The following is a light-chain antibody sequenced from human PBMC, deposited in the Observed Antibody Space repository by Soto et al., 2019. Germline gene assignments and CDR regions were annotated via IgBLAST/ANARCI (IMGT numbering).Light chain of an antibody. CDR3: GAWDDSLNVYV. CDR1: SSNLAYHS. Sequence: QSVLTQPPSVSAAPGQDVTISCSGSSSNLAYHSLSWYQQLPGTAPKLLIYDDNKRPSGIPARFSGSKSGTSATLAITGLETGDEADYYCGAWDDSLNVYVFGSGTKVTVL. CDR2: DDN. J-gene: IGLJ1*01. V-gene: IGLV1-51*01.